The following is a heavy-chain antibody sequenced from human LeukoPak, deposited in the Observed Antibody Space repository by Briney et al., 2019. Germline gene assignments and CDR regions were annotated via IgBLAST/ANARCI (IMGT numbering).Heavy chain of an antibody. V-gene: IGHV4-59*08. J-gene: IGHJ5*02. D-gene: IGHD6-19*01. CDR2: AYYSGST. Sequence: KPSETPSLTCSVFDGSISNYYWSWIRQPPGKGLEWIGYAYYSGSTTYNPSLESRVTISVDTSKNQFSLKLTAVTAADTAVYYCASNSAVATSRSWFDPWGQGTLVTASS. CDR1: DGSISNYY. CDR3: ASNSAVATSRSWFDP.